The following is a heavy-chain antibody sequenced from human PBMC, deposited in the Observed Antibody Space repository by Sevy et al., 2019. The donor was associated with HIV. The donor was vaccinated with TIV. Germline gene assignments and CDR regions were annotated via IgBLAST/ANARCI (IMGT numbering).Heavy chain of an antibody. CDR3: ARDIATYSTGSDIRYFDY. CDR1: GFTFSRYT. J-gene: IGHJ4*02. D-gene: IGHD6-19*01. Sequence: GGSLRLSCAASGFTFSRYTMHWVRQAPGKGLEWVSSITSDATYISYADSLRGRFTFFSDNAKNSLFLQMSSLRAEDTAVYFGARDIATYSTGSDIRYFDYWGQGTLVTVSS. V-gene: IGHV3-21*06. CDR2: ITSDATYI.